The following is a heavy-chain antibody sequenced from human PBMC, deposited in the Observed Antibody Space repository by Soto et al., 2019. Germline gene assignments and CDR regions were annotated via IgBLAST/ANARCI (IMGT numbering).Heavy chain of an antibody. CDR3: ARDLGFFEYSSSPGYNWFDP. CDR2: ISSSSSTI. J-gene: IGHJ5*02. D-gene: IGHD6-6*01. Sequence: EVQLVESGGGLVQPGGSLRLSCAASGFTFSSYSMNWVRQAPGKGLEWVSYISSSSSTIYYADSVKGRFTISRDNAKNSLYLQMNSLRAEDTAVYYCARDLGFFEYSSSPGYNWFDPWGQGTLVTVSS. V-gene: IGHV3-48*01. CDR1: GFTFSSYS.